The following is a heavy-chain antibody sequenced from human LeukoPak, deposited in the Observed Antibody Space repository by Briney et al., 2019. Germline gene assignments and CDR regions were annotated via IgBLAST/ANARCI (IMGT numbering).Heavy chain of an antibody. Sequence: SETLSLTCAVSGGSISSGGYSWSWIRQPPGKGLEWIGYIYHSGSTYYNPSLKSRVTISVDRSKNQFSLKLSSVTAADTAVYYCARAVGYCSGGSCIHFDYWGQGTLVTVSS. D-gene: IGHD2-15*01. V-gene: IGHV4-30-2*01. CDR3: ARAVGYCSGGSCIHFDY. J-gene: IGHJ4*02. CDR2: IYHSGST. CDR1: GGSISSGGYS.